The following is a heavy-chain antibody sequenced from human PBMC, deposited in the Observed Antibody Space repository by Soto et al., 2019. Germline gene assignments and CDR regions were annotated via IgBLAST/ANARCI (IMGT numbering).Heavy chain of an antibody. CDR1: GGSISSSSYY. Sequence: SETLSLTCTVSGGSISSSSYYWGWIRQPPGRGLEWIGSIYYSGSTYYNPSLKSRVTISVDRSKNQFSLKLSSVTAADTAVYYCARAHYGDYGYGMDVWGQGTTVTVSS. CDR2: IYYSGST. V-gene: IGHV4-39*07. D-gene: IGHD4-17*01. J-gene: IGHJ6*02. CDR3: ARAHYGDYGYGMDV.